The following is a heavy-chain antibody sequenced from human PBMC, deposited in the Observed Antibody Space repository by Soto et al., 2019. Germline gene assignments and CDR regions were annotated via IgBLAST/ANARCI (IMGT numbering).Heavy chain of an antibody. J-gene: IGHJ6*02. CDR2: INPNSGGT. Sequence: ASVKVSCKASGYTFTGYYMHWVRQAPGQGLEWMGWINPNSGGTNYAQKFQGWVTMTRDTSISTAYMELSRLRSDDTAVYYCARSLRGQLVPNYGMDVWDQGTTVTVS. V-gene: IGHV1-2*04. D-gene: IGHD6-6*01. CDR1: GYTFTGYY. CDR3: ARSLRGQLVPNYGMDV.